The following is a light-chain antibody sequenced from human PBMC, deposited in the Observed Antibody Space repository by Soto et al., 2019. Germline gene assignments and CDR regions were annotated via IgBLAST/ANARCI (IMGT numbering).Light chain of an antibody. CDR3: CSYAGHNPLI. J-gene: IGLJ2*01. CDR1: HSDIGSYDF. CDR2: EVT. Sequence: QSARTQPASVSGSRGQSSTITGTGTHSDIGSYDFVSWYRQYPDTAPQLIIYEVTQRAWPTVNRFSASKSGNTASLTISELQTDDEADYYCCSYAGHNPLIFGGGTQLTVL. V-gene: IGLV2-23*02.